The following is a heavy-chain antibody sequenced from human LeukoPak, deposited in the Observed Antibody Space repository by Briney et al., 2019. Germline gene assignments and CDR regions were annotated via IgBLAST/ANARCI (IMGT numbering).Heavy chain of an antibody. CDR1: GGSISSYY. D-gene: IGHD3-10*01. CDR3: ARCFGFGEYSIYYYYGMDV. CDR2: IYTSGST. Sequence: SETLSLTCTVSGGSISSYYWSWIRQPAGKGLEWIGRIYTSGSTSYNPSLKSRVTMSVDTSKNQFSLKLSSVTAADTAVYYCARCFGFGEYSIYYYYGMDVWGQGTTVTVSS. V-gene: IGHV4-4*07. J-gene: IGHJ6*02.